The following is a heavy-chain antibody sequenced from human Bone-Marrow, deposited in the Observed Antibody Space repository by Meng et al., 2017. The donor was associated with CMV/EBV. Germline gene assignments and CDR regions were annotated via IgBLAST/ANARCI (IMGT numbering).Heavy chain of an antibody. CDR3: ARVGDSGSYYGHAFDL. J-gene: IGHJ3*01. Sequence: ASVKVSCKASGYTFTGYYMHWVRQAPGQGLEWMGWINPNSGGAHFAQKFEGRVTVTRDTSISTAYMELSSLRSDDTAVYYCARVGDSGSYYGHAFDLWGQGTMVTVSS. CDR1: GYTFTGYY. CDR2: INPNSGGA. V-gene: IGHV1-2*02. D-gene: IGHD3-10*01.